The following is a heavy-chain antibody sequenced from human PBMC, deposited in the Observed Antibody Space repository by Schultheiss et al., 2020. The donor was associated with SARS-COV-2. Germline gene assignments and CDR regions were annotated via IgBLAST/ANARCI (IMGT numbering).Heavy chain of an antibody. CDR1: GFSVDNNY. Sequence: GGSLRLSCAASGFSVDNNYMSWVRQAPGKGLEWVAVISYDGSNKYYADSVKGRFTISRDNSKNSLYLQMNSLRAEDTAVYYCARGLTSGSYTRWGQGTLVTVSS. D-gene: IGHD1-26*01. V-gene: IGHV3-30-3*01. J-gene: IGHJ4*02. CDR2: ISYDGSNK. CDR3: ARGLTSGSYTR.